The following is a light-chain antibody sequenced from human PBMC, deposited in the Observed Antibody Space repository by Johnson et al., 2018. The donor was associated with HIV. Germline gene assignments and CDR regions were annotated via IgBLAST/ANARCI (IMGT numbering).Light chain of an antibody. CDR1: SSNIGNNY. J-gene: IGLJ1*01. CDR2: ENN. CDR3: GTWDSSLSAGYV. Sequence: QSVLTQSPSVSAAPGQKVTISCSGSSSNIGNNYVSWYQHLPGTAPKLLIYENNKRPSGIPDRFSGSKSGTSATLGITGLQTGDEADYYCGTWDSSLSAGYVFGTGTKVTVL. V-gene: IGLV1-51*02.